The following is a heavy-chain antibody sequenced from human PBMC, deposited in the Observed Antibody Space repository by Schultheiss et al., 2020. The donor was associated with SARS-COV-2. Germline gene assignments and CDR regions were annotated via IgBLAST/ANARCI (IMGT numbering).Heavy chain of an antibody. V-gene: IGHV4-34*09. J-gene: IGHJ2*01. CDR2: INHSGST. CDR1: GGSFSGYY. D-gene: IGHD3-3*01. Sequence: SQTPSLTCAVYGGSFSGYYWSWIRQPPGKGLEWIGEINHSGSTNYNPSLKSRVTISGDTSKNQFFLKLNSVTAADTAVYYCARDSRRWRFFDLWGRGTLVTVSS. CDR3: ARDSRRWRFFDL.